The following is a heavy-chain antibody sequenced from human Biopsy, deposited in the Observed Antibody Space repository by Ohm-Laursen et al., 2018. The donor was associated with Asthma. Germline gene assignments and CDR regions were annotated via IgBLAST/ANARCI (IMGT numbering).Heavy chain of an antibody. CDR1: GFTFGDYC. CDR3: ARTIRFWSPYHAEHYQL. CDR2: IKYDGSEK. V-gene: IGHV3-7*01. J-gene: IGHJ1*01. Sequence: SLRLSCAVSGFTFGDYCMSWVRQAPGQGLEWVANIKYDGSEKNHVDSLKGRFTISRDNAKNLLFLQMNSLRAEDTAVYYCARTIRFWSPYHAEHYQLWGQGTLVTVSS. D-gene: IGHD3-3*01.